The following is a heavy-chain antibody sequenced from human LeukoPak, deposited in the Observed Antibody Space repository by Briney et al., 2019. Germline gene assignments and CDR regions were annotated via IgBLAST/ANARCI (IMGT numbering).Heavy chain of an antibody. J-gene: IGHJ6*03. V-gene: IGHV1-46*01. Sequence: ASVKVSCKASGYTFTGYYLHWVRQAPGQGLEWVGMFNPSGGGTSYAQKFQGRITVTGDMSTSTVYMEVTSLRSEDTAVYYCARASKAGRYYYYYMDVWGKGTTVTVSS. CDR1: GYTFTGYY. CDR2: FNPSGGGT. D-gene: IGHD3-10*01. CDR3: ARASKAGRYYYYYMDV.